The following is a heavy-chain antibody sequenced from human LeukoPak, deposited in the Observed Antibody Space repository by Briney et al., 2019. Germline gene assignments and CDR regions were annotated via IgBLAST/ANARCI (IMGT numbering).Heavy chain of an antibody. V-gene: IGHV3-11*06. D-gene: IGHD6-19*01. J-gene: IGHJ4*02. CDR1: GFTFSDEY. CDR3: AKKRSGWEADY. Sequence: GGALRLSCAASGFTFSDEYMSWIRQAPGKGLEWVSYISNSGSYTNYADSVKGRFTISRDNSKNTLSLQMNSLRAEDTAVYYCAKKRSGWEADYWGQGTLVTVSS. CDR2: ISNSGSYT.